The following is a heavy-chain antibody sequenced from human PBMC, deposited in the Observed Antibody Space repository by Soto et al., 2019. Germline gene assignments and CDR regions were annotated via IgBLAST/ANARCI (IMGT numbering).Heavy chain of an antibody. Sequence: QSQTLSLTCAVYGGSFSGYYWSWIRQPPGKGLEWIGEINHSGSTNYNPSLKSRVTISVDTSKNQFSLKLSSVTAADTAVYYCARCWAYSSSVADYWGQGTLVTVSS. V-gene: IGHV4-34*01. J-gene: IGHJ4*02. CDR2: INHSGST. D-gene: IGHD6-6*01. CDR1: GGSFSGYY. CDR3: ARCWAYSSSVADY.